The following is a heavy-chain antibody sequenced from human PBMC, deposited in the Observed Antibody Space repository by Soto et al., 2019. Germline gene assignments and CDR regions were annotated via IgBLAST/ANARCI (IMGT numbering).Heavy chain of an antibody. CDR2: IYYSGKT. V-gene: IGHV4-59*01. CDR1: GGSLNHYY. Sequence: PSETLSLTCSVSGGSLNHYYWSWLRQSPGKGLEWIAYIYYSGKTNYSPSLKSRVTISVDTSKNLFSLDLHSVTAADTAVYYCARQLPDRLLWDYWGQGALVTVS. D-gene: IGHD3-16*01. CDR3: ARQLPDRLLWDY. J-gene: IGHJ4*02.